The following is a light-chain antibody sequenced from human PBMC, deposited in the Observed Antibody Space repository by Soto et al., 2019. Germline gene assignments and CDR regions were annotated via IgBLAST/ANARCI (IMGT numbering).Light chain of an antibody. CDR3: TSYTTSTTWV. J-gene: IGLJ3*02. CDR2: DVS. Sequence: QSALTQPASVSGSPGQSIAISCTGTSSDVAAYNYVSWYQQHPGKASKLMIYDVSNRLSGVSNRFSGSKSGNTASLTISGLQAEDEADYYCTSYTTSTTWVFGGGTKLTVL. V-gene: IGLV2-14*03. CDR1: SSDVAAYNY.